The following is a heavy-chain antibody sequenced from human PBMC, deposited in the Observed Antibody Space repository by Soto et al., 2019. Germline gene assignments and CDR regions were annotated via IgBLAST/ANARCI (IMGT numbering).Heavy chain of an antibody. CDR2: IYYSGST. CDR1: GGSISSYY. D-gene: IGHD6-19*01. V-gene: IGHV4-59*01. J-gene: IGHJ4*02. CDR3: AREGRIAVAGIDY. Sequence: SETLSLTCTVSGGSISSYYWSWIRQPPGKGLEWIGYIYYSGSTNYNPSLKSRVTISVDTSKNQFSLKLSSVTAADTAVYYCAREGRIAVAGIDYWGQGTLVTVSS.